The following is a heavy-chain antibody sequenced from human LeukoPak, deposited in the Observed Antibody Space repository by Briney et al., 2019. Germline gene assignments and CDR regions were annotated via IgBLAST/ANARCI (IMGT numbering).Heavy chain of an antibody. J-gene: IGHJ3*02. D-gene: IGHD4-23*01. CDR1: GGSISRYS. CDR3: ARELVATVVTPDAFDI. CDR2: IYYSGSA. V-gene: IGHV4-59*01. Sequence: PSETLSLTCTVSGGSISRYSWSWIRQPPGEGLEWVGYIYYSGSANYNPSLTGRVTLSVDTSKNQFSLKLSSVTAADTAVYYCARELVATVVTPDAFDIWGQGTMVTVSS.